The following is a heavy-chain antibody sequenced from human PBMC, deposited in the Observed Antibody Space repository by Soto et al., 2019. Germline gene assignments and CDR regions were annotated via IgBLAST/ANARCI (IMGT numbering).Heavy chain of an antibody. CDR2: ISAYNGNT. V-gene: IGHV1-18*01. J-gene: IGHJ6*03. CDR1: GYTFTSYG. Sequence: QVQLVQSGAEVKKPGASVKVSCKASGYTFTSYGISWVRQAPGQGLEWMGWISAYNGNTNYAQKLQGRVTMTTDSTTSTAYMELRSLRSDDTAVYYCARGTRGLPRSYYYYMDVCGKGTTVTVAS. D-gene: IGHD2-15*01. CDR3: ARGTRGLPRSYYYYMDV.